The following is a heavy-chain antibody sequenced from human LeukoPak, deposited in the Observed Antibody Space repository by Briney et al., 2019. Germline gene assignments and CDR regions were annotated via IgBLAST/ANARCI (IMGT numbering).Heavy chain of an antibody. V-gene: IGHV1-18*01. CDR3: ARKKRAAPGGVFDY. Sequence: GASVKVSCKASGYTFTSYGISWVRQDPGQGLEWMGWISAYNGNTNYAQKLQGRVTMTTDTSTSTAYMELRSLRSDDTAVYYCARKKRAAPGGVFDYWGQGTLVTVSS. J-gene: IGHJ4*02. CDR2: ISAYNGNT. D-gene: IGHD6-6*01. CDR1: GYTFTSYG.